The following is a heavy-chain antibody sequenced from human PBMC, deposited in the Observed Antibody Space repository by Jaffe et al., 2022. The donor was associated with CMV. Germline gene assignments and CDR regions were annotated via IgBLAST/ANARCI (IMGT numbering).Heavy chain of an antibody. V-gene: IGHV5-10-1*03. Sequence: EVQLVQSGAEVKKPGESLRISCKGSGYSFTSYWISWVRQMPGKGLEWMGRIDPSDSYTNYSPSFQGHVTISADKSISTAYLQWSSLKASDTAMYYCAMQAPDSSSWYRSGYYYMDVWGKGTTVTVSS. CDR1: GYSFTSYW. CDR2: IDPSDSYT. CDR3: AMQAPDSSSWYRSGYYYMDV. J-gene: IGHJ6*03. D-gene: IGHD6-13*01.